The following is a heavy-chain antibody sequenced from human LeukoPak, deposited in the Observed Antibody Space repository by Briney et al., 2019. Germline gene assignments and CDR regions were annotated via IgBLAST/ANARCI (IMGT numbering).Heavy chain of an antibody. D-gene: IGHD2-15*01. J-gene: IGHJ5*02. CDR3: ARIVVVAAIAWFDP. V-gene: IGHV1-69*13. CDR2: IIPIIGTA. CDR1: GGTFSSYA. Sequence: EASVKVSCKASGGTFSSYAISWVRQAPGQGLEWMGRIIPIIGTANYAQKFQGRVTLTADESTSTAYMELGSQRYEDPAVYYCARIVVVAAIAWFDPWGEGTLVTVSS.